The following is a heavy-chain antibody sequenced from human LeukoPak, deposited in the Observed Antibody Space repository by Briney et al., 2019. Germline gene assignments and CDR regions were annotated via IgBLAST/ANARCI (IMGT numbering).Heavy chain of an antibody. CDR1: GGTFSSYA. CDR2: IIPIFGTA. Sequence: ASVKVSCKASGGTFSSYAISWVRQAPGQGLEWMGGIIPIFGTANYAQKFQGRVTMTRDTSISTAYMELSRLRSDDTAVYYCARVSHMVWFDPWGQGTLVTVSS. J-gene: IGHJ5*02. CDR3: ARVSHMVWFDP. D-gene: IGHD3-10*01. V-gene: IGHV1-69*05.